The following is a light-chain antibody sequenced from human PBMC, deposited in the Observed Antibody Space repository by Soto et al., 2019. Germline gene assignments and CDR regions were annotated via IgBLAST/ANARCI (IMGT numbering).Light chain of an antibody. CDR3: QQYDSFSVT. J-gene: IGKJ1*01. Sequence: IQISNSPSNLSPSLPDGVTITCRASQSISSRLAWYQQKTGKAPKLVIYKASSLESGVPSRFSGSGSGTEFTLTISSLQPEDFATYYCQQYDSFSVTFGQGTKVDVK. CDR2: KAS. V-gene: IGKV1-5*03. CDR1: QSISSR.